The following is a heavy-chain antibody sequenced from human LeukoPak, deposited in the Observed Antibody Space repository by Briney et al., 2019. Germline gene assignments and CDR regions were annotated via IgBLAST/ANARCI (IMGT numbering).Heavy chain of an antibody. CDR3: ARRTTFYYDSSPHYGYYFDY. J-gene: IGHJ4*02. Sequence: ASVKVSCKASGYTFIDYYMHWVRQAPGQGLEWMGIINPRGGSTSYAQKFQGRVTMTRDTSTSTAYMELSSLRSEDTAVYYCARRTTFYYDSSPHYGYYFDYWGQGTLVTVFS. CDR2: INPRGGST. V-gene: IGHV1-46*01. CDR1: GYTFIDYY. D-gene: IGHD3-22*01.